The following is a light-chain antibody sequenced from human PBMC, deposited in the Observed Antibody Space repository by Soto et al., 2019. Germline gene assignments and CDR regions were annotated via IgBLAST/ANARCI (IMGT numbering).Light chain of an antibody. Sequence: EVLMTQSPGTLYVSPGERVTLSCRASQSVSDKLAWYQQKPGQGPRLLVYRASTRTLGIPARFSGSESGTEFTLTISSLQSEDFAIYYCQQYNTWPITFGQGTRLEIK. CDR3: QQYNTWPIT. J-gene: IGKJ5*01. V-gene: IGKV3-15*01. CDR2: RAS. CDR1: QSVSDK.